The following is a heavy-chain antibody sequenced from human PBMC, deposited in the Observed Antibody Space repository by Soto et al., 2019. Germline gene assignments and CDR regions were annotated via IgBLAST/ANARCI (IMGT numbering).Heavy chain of an antibody. CDR3: ARGGIAAAAPPDY. V-gene: IGHV4-31*03. Sequence: QVQLQESGPGLVKPSQTLSLTCTVSGGSISSGGYYWSRIRQHPGKGLEWIGYIYYSGSTYYNPSLKSRVTISVDSSKNQCSLKLSSVTAADTAVYYCARGGIAAAAPPDYWGQGTLVTVSS. CDR1: GGSISSGGYY. D-gene: IGHD6-13*01. CDR2: IYYSGST. J-gene: IGHJ4*02.